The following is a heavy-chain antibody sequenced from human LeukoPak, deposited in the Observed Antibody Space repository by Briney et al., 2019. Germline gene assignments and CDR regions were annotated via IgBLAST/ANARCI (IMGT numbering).Heavy chain of an antibody. CDR3: ARDSGSGGP. D-gene: IGHD6-19*01. V-gene: IGHV3-7*01. CDR2: IKPDGSEK. J-gene: IGHJ5*02. CDR1: GFTFGTYA. Sequence: PGGSLRLSCTASGFTFGTYAIHWVRQAPGKGLEWVAHIKPDGSEKNYVDSVKGRFTLFRDDAKNSVYLQMNSLRVEDTAVYYCARDSGSGGPWGQGTPVTVSS.